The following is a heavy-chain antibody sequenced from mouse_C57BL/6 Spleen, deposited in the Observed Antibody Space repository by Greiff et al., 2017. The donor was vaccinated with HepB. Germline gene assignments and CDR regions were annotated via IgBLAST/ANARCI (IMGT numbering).Heavy chain of an antibody. CDR1: GYTFTSYW. D-gene: IGHD6-1*01. J-gene: IGHJ3*01. V-gene: IGHV1-50*01. Sequence: QVQLKQPGAELVKPGASVKLSCKASGYTFTSYWMQWVKQRPGQGLEWIGEIDPSDSYTNYNQKFKGKATLTVDTSSSTAYMQLSSLTSEDSAVYYCAQLTGGFAYWGQGTLVTVSA. CDR3: AQLTGGFAY. CDR2: IDPSDSYT.